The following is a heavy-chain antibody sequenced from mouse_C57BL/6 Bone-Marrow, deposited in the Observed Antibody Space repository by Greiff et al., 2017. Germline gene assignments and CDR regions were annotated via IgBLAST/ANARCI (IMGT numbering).Heavy chain of an antibody. Sequence: EVKVVESGPELVKPGASVKISCKASGYRFTDYYMNWVKQSHGKSLEWIGDINPNNGGTSYNQKFKGKATLTVDKSSSTAYMELRSLTSEDSAVYYCARGGVLDYGGQGTTLTVSS. J-gene: IGHJ2*01. V-gene: IGHV1-26*01. CDR1: GYRFTDYY. CDR3: ARGGVLDY. CDR2: INPNNGGT.